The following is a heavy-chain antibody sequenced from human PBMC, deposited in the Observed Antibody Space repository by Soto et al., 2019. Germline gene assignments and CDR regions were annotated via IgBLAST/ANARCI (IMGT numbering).Heavy chain of an antibody. CDR1: GGSISSSSYY. CDR3: ASLLTTTYYYYGMDV. Sequence: SLTCTVSGGSISSSSYYWGWIRQPPGKGLEWIGSIYYSGSTYYNPSLKSRVTISVDTSKNQFSLKLSSVTAADTAVYYCASLLTTTYYYYGMDVWGQGTTVTVSS. D-gene: IGHD4-4*01. CDR2: IYYSGST. J-gene: IGHJ6*02. V-gene: IGHV4-39*01.